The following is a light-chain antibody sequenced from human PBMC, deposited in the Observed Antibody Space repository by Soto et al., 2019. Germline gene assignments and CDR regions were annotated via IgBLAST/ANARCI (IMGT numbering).Light chain of an antibody. CDR3: QQYHTSPLT. Sequence: EIVLTQSPGTLSLSPGERATSSCRASQSVSSSYIAWYQQKRGQAPRRLIYGASIRATGIPDRFSGSGSGTDFTLPMSRLEPEDFALYYCQQYHTSPLTFGQGTKVDI. J-gene: IGKJ1*01. V-gene: IGKV3-20*01. CDR1: QSVSSSY. CDR2: GAS.